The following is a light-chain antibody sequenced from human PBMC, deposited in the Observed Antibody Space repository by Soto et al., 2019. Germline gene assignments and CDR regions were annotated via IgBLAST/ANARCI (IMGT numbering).Light chain of an antibody. V-gene: IGKV1-39*01. CDR2: AAS. CDR3: QQSYSTPWT. J-gene: IGKJ1*01. Sequence: DIKMTQSPSSLSASVGDRVTITFRASQSISSYLNWYQQKPGKAPKLLIYAASSLQSGVPSRFSGSESGTDFTLTISSLQPEDFATYYCQQSYSTPWTFGQGTKV. CDR1: QSISSY.